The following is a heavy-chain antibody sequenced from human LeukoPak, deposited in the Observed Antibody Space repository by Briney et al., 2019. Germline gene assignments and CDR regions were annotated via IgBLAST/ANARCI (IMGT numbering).Heavy chain of an antibody. CDR1: GYTFTSYG. V-gene: IGHV1-46*01. CDR3: ARQGTYSSAIGMGY. J-gene: IGHJ4*02. D-gene: IGHD6-19*01. CDR2: INPSGGST. Sequence: ASVTVSCKASGYTFTSYGISWVRQAPGQGLEWMGVINPSGGSTSYAQKFQGRVTMTRDTSTRTVYMEVNSLRSEDTAVYYCARQGTYSSAIGMGYWGQGTLVTVSS.